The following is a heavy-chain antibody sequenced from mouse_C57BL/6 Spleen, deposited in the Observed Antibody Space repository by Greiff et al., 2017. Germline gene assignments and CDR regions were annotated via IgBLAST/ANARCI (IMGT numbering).Heavy chain of an antibody. Sequence: QVQLQQSGAELVRPGTSVKVSCKASGYAFTNYLIEWVKQRPGQGLEWIGVINPGSGGTNYNEKFKGKATLTADKSSSTAYMQLSSLTSEDSAVYFCARSGSSGYGFAFWDQGTLVTVSA. D-gene: IGHD3-2*02. CDR3: ARSGSSGYGFAF. J-gene: IGHJ3*01. CDR1: GYAFTNYL. CDR2: INPGSGGT. V-gene: IGHV1-54*01.